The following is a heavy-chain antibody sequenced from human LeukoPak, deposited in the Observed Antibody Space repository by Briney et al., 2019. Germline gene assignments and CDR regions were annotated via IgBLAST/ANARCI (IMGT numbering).Heavy chain of an antibody. CDR2: FSGSGGTT. D-gene: IGHD2-8*01. CDR3: ANGNRCTSPNCLGYYYFYMDV. CDR1: GFTFSSYA. Sequence: GGSLRLSCAASGFTFSSYAMNWVRQAPGRGLEWVSGFSGSGGTTYYADSVKGRFTISRDNSKNTLYLQMNSLRTEDTAVYYCANGNRCTSPNCLGYYYFYMDVWGKGTTVTVSS. V-gene: IGHV3-23*01. J-gene: IGHJ6*03.